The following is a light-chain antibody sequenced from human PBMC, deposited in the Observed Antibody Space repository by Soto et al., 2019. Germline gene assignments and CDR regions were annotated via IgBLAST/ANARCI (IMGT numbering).Light chain of an antibody. Sequence: IQITQSHSSLSASVGDRVTITCRASQGIRNDLGWYQQKPGKAPKLLIYKASTLKSGVPSRFSGSGSGTEFTLTISSLQPDDFATYYCQHYNSYSEAFGQGTKVDI. CDR2: KAS. CDR1: QGIRND. V-gene: IGKV1-5*03. J-gene: IGKJ1*01. CDR3: QHYNSYSEA.